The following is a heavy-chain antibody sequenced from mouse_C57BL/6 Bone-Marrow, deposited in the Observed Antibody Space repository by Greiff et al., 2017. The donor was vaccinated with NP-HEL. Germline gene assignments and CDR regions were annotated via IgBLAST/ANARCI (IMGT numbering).Heavy chain of an antibody. J-gene: IGHJ2*01. CDR3: ARWAYYYGSRDY. V-gene: IGHV1-69*01. D-gene: IGHD1-1*01. CDR1: GYTFTSYW. Sequence: QVQLQQPGAELVMPGASVKLSCKASGYTFTSYWMHWVKQRPGQGLEWIGEIDPSDSYTNYNQKFKGKSTLTVDKSSSTAYMQLSSLTSEDSAVYYCARWAYYYGSRDYWGQGTTLTVSS. CDR2: IDPSDSYT.